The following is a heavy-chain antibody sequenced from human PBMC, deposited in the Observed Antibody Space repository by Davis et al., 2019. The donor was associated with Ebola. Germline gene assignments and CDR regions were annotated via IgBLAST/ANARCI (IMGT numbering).Heavy chain of an antibody. J-gene: IGHJ6*04. CDR3: AREGWKYYYDSSGYHTYYGMDV. D-gene: IGHD3-22*01. CDR1: GFIFRNNG. Sequence: GGSLRLSCAASGFIFRNNGLHWVRQAPGKGLEWVAVISYDGSNEYYADSVKGRFTISRDNAKNSLYLQMNSLRDEDTAVYYCAREGWKYYYDSSGYHTYYGMDVWGKGTTVTVSS. V-gene: IGHV3-30*12. CDR2: ISYDGSNE.